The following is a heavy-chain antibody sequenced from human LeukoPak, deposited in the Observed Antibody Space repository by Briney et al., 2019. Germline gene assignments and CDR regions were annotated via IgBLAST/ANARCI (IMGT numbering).Heavy chain of an antibody. V-gene: IGHV3-48*01. CDR2: INSGSSTI. CDR3: ARVLLERPGIDSFDM. J-gene: IGHJ3*02. CDR1: EFSLRSYS. Sequence: PGGSLRLSCGASEFSLRSYSMDWVRQAPGKGLEWVSHINSGSSTIYYADSVKGRFTIPRDNAGNSLYLHMNSLRAEDTAVYYCARVLLERPGIDSFDMWGQGTMVTVSS. D-gene: IGHD1-1*01.